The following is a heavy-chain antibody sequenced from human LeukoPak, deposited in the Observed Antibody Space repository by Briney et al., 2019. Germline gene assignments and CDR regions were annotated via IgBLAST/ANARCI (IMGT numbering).Heavy chain of an antibody. CDR1: GYTFTNYG. Sequence: ASVKVSCKTSGYTFTNYGVRWVRQAPGQGLEWMGWISADNGNPNYAQKLQGRVTMTTDTSTSTAYMELRSLTSDDTAVYYCARGGDGYCGGDCYLYYFDYWGQGTLVTVSS. CDR3: ARGGDGYCGGDCYLYYFDY. CDR2: ISADNGNP. J-gene: IGHJ4*02. D-gene: IGHD2-21*02. V-gene: IGHV1-18*01.